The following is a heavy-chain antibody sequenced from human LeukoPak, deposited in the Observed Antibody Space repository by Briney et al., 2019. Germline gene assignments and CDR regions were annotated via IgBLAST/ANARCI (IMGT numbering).Heavy chain of an antibody. CDR1: GFTFSNYW. D-gene: IGHD6-13*01. V-gene: IGHV3-7*01. J-gene: IGHJ4*02. CDR3: ARAFSSWEGFDY. CDR2: IKQDGSEK. Sequence: PGGSLRLSCAASGFTFSNYWMSWVRQAPGKGLEWVANIKQDGSEKYYVDSVKGRFTISRDNAKNSLYLQMNSLRAEDTAVYYCARAFSSWEGFDYWGQGTLVTVSS.